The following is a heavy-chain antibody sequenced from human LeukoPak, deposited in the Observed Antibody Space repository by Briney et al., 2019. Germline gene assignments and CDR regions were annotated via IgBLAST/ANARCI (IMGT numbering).Heavy chain of an antibody. CDR3: ARSLWPEDY. D-gene: IGHD3-16*01. Sequence: QPGGSLRLXCAASGFTFSDFYISWVRESPGKGLEWVASINQDGTGKYYVASVKGRFTISRDNAKKSVWLQMTSLRADDTAVYYCARSLWPEDYWGQGTLVTVSS. V-gene: IGHV3-7*01. CDR1: GFTFSDFY. J-gene: IGHJ4*02. CDR2: INQDGTGK.